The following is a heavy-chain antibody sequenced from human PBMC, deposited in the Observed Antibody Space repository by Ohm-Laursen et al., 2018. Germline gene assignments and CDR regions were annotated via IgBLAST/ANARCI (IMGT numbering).Heavy chain of an antibody. D-gene: IGHD2-2*02. CDR1: GFTFSSYW. CDR2: IHYSRTSLI. J-gene: IGHJ6*02. Sequence: SLRLSCAASGFTFSSYWMSWVRQAPGKGLEWVANIHYSRTSLIYYADSVIGRFTISRDNAKNSLFLQMNSLRADDTAIYYCARRIPLYGMDVWGQGTTVTVSS. CDR3: ARRIPLYGMDV. V-gene: IGHV3-48*04.